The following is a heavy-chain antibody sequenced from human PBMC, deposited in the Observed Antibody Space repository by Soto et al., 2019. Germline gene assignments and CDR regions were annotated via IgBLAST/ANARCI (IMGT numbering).Heavy chain of an antibody. J-gene: IGHJ5*02. CDR1: GYTFTSYG. CDR3: ARGYYDFWSGYYNAGNWLDP. CDR2: ISAYNGNT. V-gene: IGHV1-18*04. Sequence: ASVKVSCKASGYTFTSYGISWVRQAPGQGLEWMGWISAYNGNTNYAQKLQGRVTMTTDTSTSTAYMELRSLRSDDTAVYYCARGYYDFWSGYYNAGNWLDPWGQGTMVTVSS. D-gene: IGHD3-3*01.